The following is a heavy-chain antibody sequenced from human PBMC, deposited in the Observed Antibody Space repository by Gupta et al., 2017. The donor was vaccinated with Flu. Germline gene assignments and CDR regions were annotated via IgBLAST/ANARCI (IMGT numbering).Heavy chain of an antibody. CDR1: NRHG. CDR3: ARDRENGMEVIDI. J-gene: IGHJ4*03. V-gene: IGHV3-33*01. D-gene: IGHD3-10*01. Sequence: NRHGMHWVRQAPGKGLEWVALIWYDGSNKYYTDSVRGRFTISRDNSKNMLYLQTNSLRAEDTAVYYCARDRENGMEVIDIWGQGTLVTVSS. CDR2: IWYDGSNK.